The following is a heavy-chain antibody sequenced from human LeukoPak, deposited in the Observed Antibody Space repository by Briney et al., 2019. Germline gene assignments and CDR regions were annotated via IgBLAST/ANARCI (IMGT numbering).Heavy chain of an antibody. J-gene: IGHJ3*02. CDR2: INPNSGGT. D-gene: IGHD2-21*02. V-gene: IGHV1-2*02. CDR3: ARVYYCGGDRYSEPDAFDI. CDR1: GYTFTSYD. Sequence: ASVKVSFKASGYTFTSYDINWVRQATGQGLEWMGWINPNSGGTNYAQKFQGRVTMTRDTSISTAYMELSRLRSDDTAVYYCARVYYCGGDRYSEPDAFDIWGQGTMVTVSS.